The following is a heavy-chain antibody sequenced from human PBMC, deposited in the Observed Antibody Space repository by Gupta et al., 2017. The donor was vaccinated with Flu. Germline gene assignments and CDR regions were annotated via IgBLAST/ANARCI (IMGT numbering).Heavy chain of an antibody. D-gene: IGHD1-7*01. CDR3: TTDRITGTTEETFDY. Sequence: EVQLVESGGGLVKPGGSLRLSCAASGFTFSNAWMSWVRQAPGKGLEWVGRIKSKTDGGTTDYAAPVKGRFTISRDDSKNTLYLQMNSLKTEDTAVYYCTTDRITGTTEETFDYWGQGTLVTVSS. V-gene: IGHV3-15*01. CDR2: IKSKTDGGTT. J-gene: IGHJ4*02. CDR1: GFTFSNAW.